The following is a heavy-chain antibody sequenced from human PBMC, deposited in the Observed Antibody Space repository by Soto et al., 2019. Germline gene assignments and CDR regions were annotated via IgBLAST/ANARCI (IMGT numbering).Heavy chain of an antibody. CDR3: AREGARGYYGSGSYYGADYYYGMDV. Sequence: GGSLRLSCAASGFTFSSYSMNWVRQAPGKGLEWVSSISSSSSYIYYADSVKGRFTISRDNAKNSLYLQMNSLRAEDTAVYYCAREGARGYYGSGSYYGADYYYGMDVWGQGTTVTVSS. V-gene: IGHV3-21*01. CDR1: GFTFSSYS. J-gene: IGHJ6*02. CDR2: ISSSSSYI. D-gene: IGHD3-10*01.